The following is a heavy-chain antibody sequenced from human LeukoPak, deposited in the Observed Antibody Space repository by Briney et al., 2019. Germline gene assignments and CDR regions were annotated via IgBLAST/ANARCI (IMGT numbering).Heavy chain of an antibody. D-gene: IGHD2-21*02. CDR3: ARLLQDAHYAFDI. CDR2: IYPGDSDT. J-gene: IGHJ3*02. Sequence: GESLKISCKGSGYSFTSYWIGWVRQMPGKGLEWMGIIYPGDSDTRYSPSFHGQVTISADKSISTAYLQWSSLKASDTAMYYCARLLQDAHYAFDIWGQGTMVTVSS. CDR1: GYSFTSYW. V-gene: IGHV5-51*01.